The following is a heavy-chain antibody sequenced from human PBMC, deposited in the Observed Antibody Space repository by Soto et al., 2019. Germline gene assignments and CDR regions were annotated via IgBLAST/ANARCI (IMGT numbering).Heavy chain of an antibody. CDR3: ARVLTMVNYYYYGMDV. Sequence: SETLSLTCAVYGGSFSGYYWSWIRQPPGKGLEWIGEITHSGSTNYNPSLKSRLTISVDTSKNQFSLKLSSVTAADTAVYYCARVLTMVNYYYYGMDVWGQGTTVTVSS. CDR2: ITHSGST. D-gene: IGHD4-17*01. J-gene: IGHJ6*02. V-gene: IGHV4-34*01. CDR1: GGSFSGYY.